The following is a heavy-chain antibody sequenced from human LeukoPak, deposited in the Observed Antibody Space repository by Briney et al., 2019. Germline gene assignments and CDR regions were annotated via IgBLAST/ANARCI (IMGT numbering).Heavy chain of an antibody. J-gene: IGHJ4*02. CDR3: ARGVYRGGYFDY. CDR1: GFTFSSYD. V-gene: IGHV3-64*01. CDR2: ISEMGGNT. D-gene: IGHD2-8*01. Sequence: PGGSLRRSCAASGFTFSSYDMHWVRHAPGQGLEYVASISEMGGNTYYPNSVKGRFTISRDNSKKTLFLQMGSLRAEDTAMYYCARGVYRGGYFDYWGQGTLVTVSS.